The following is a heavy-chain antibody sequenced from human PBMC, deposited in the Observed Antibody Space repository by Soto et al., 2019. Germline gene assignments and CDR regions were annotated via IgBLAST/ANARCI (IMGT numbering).Heavy chain of an antibody. CDR3: ARAQRYYYDSSGYHFDY. CDR2: INPNSGGT. CDR1: GYTFTGYY. V-gene: IGHV1-2*02. D-gene: IGHD3-22*01. Sequence: ASVKVSCKASGYTFTGYYMHWVRQAPGQGLEWMGWINPNSGGTNYAQKFQGRVTMTRDTSISTAYMELSRLRSDDTAVYYCARAQRYYYDSSGYHFDYWGQGTLVTVSS. J-gene: IGHJ4*02.